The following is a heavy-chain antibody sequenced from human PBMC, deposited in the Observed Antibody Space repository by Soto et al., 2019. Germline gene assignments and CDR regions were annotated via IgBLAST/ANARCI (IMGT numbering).Heavy chain of an antibody. J-gene: IGHJ4*02. V-gene: IGHV3-23*01. CDR3: AKTDKFNANRSGWANRLAY. CDR1: GFTFSNYV. Sequence: EVQMLESGGGLVQPGGSLRLSCAASGFTFSNYVMTWLRQAPGKGLEWVSSIRFSVSDTFYADSVKGRFTVSRDNSKKTLFLQTNSRRAEDTAVYYCAKTDKFNANRSGWANRLAYWGQGNRVTVSS. CDR2: IRFSVSDT. D-gene: IGHD6-19*01.